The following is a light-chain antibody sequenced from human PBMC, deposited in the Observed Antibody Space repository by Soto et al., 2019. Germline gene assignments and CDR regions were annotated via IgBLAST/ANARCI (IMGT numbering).Light chain of an antibody. CDR1: KLGDKY. Sequence: SYELTQPPSVSVSPGQTASITCSGDKLGDKYACWYQQKPGQSPVLVIYQDSKRPSGIPERFSGSNSGNTATLTISGPRAMDEADYYCQAWDSSIYVFGTGTKVTVL. J-gene: IGLJ1*01. CDR3: QAWDSSIYV. CDR2: QDS. V-gene: IGLV3-1*01.